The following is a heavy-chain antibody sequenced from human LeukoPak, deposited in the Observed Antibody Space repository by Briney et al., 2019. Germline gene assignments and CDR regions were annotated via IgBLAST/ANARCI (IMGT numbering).Heavy chain of an antibody. CDR3: ARRLSSDYSFDY. Sequence: APVKASCKPSGSTFTNYGFSWVRQAPGQGLEWMGWINVYNGDTNFAQRLQGRVTMTTDTSTNTAYMELRSLRSDDTAVYYCARRLSSDYSFDYWGQGTLVTVSS. J-gene: IGHJ4*02. CDR1: GSTFTNYG. CDR2: INVYNGDT. D-gene: IGHD1-26*01. V-gene: IGHV1-18*01.